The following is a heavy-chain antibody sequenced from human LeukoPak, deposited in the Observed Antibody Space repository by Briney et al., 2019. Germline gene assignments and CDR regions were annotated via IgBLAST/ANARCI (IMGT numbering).Heavy chain of an antibody. V-gene: IGHV1-2*02. CDR1: GYTFTGYY. J-gene: IGHJ4*02. CDR3: ATLSLYCSSTSCPQSEVYYFDY. D-gene: IGHD2-2*01. Sequence: ASVKVSCKASGYTFTGYYMHWVRHAPGQGLEWMGWINPNSGGTNYAQKFQGRVTMTRDTSISTAYMELSRLRSDDTAVYYCATLSLYCSSTSCPQSEVYYFDYWGQGTLVTVSS. CDR2: INPNSGGT.